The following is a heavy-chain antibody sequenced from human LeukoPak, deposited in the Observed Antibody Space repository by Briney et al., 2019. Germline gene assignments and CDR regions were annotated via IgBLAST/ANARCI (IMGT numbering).Heavy chain of an antibody. CDR3: ARVTMVRGVIIDWFDP. J-gene: IGHJ5*02. CDR1: GFTFSSYS. Sequence: GGSLRLSCAASGFTFSSYSMNWVRQAPGKGLEWVSSISSSSSYTYYADSVKGRFTISRDNAKNSLYLQMNSLRAEDTAVYYCARVTMVRGVIIDWFDPWGQGTLVTVSS. V-gene: IGHV3-21*01. CDR2: ISSSSSYT. D-gene: IGHD3-10*01.